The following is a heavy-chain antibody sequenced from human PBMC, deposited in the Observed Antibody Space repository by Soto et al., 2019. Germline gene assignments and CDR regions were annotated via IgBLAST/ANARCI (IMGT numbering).Heavy chain of an antibody. Sequence: QAQVVQSGAEVRKPGSSVKLSCKASEGTFNSYAIAWVRQAPGQGLEWMGGIIPYYNTLNSAQKFQDRVTIAASDSTAAVYIEMSSLRSDARADYVCASGASRCYHNGFGSLGQGTRVTVSS. V-gene: IGHV1-69*01. CDR1: EGTFNSYA. CDR3: ASGASRCYHNGFGS. CDR2: IIPYYNTL. D-gene: IGHD2-15*01. J-gene: IGHJ5*01.